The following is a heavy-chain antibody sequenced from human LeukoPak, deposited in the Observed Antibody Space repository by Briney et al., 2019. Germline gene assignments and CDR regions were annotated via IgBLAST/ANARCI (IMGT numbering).Heavy chain of an antibody. J-gene: IGHJ4*02. V-gene: IGHV5-51*01. CDR1: GYIFRNYW. CDR2: IYPGDSDA. Sequence: GESLKISCKGSGYIFRNYWIAWVRQMPGKGLEWMGIIYPGDSDARYSPSFQGQVTMSADKSISTAYLQWNTLKASDNAIYYCARRTYDILTGYLFDYWGQGTLVTVSS. CDR3: ARRTYDILTGYLFDY. D-gene: IGHD3-9*01.